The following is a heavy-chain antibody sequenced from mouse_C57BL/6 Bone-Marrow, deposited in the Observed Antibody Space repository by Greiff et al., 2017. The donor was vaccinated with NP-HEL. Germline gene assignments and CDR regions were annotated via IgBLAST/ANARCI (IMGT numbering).Heavy chain of an antibody. D-gene: IGHD1-1*01. V-gene: IGHV5-17*01. CDR2: ISSGSSTI. CDR3: ARVSGVVNDY. CDR1: GFTFSDYG. Sequence: EVQVVESGGGLVKPGGSLKLSCAASGFTFSDYGMHWVRQAPEKGLEWVAYISSGSSTIYYADTVKGRVTISRDNAKNTLFLQMTSLRSEVTAMYYCARVSGVVNDYWGQGTTLTVSS. J-gene: IGHJ2*01.